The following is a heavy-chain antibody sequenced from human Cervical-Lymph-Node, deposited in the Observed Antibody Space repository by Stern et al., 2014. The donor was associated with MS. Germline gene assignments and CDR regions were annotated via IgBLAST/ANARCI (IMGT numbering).Heavy chain of an antibody. CDR2: VNPNSGNT. CDR1: GDTFTSYD. Sequence: VKLGESGAEVKRPGASVKISCKASGDTFTSYDFAWVRQATGPGLEWMGWVNPNSGNTGYAQKFQGRVTMTRSTSISTVYMEVSDLTSEDTGVYFCATYSGSYYDPWGQGTLVTVSS. CDR3: ATYSGSYYDP. J-gene: IGHJ5*02. D-gene: IGHD1-26*01. V-gene: IGHV1-8*01.